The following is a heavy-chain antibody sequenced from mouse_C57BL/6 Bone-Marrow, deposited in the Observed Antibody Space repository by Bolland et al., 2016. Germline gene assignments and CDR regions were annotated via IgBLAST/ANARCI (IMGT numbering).Heavy chain of an antibody. Sequence: DIYPGSGSTNYNEKFKSKATLTVDTSSSTAYMQLSSLTSEDSAVYYCARRNGYYWYFDVWGTG. V-gene: IGHV1-55*01. J-gene: IGHJ1*03. D-gene: IGHD2-2*01. CDR2: IYPGSGST. CDR3: ARRNGYYWYFDV.